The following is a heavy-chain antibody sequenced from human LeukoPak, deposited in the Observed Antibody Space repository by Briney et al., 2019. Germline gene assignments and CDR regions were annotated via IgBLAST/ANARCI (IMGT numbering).Heavy chain of an antibody. J-gene: IGHJ4*02. CDR3: AKDRPNYYGSNGHYYKLNGDC. Sequence: GGSLRLSCAASGFTFSSYAMSWVRQAPGKGLEWVSSITSSGAATYYADSVKGRFTISRDNSDNTLYLQMNSLRAEDTAVYYCAKDRPNYYGSNGHYYKLNGDCWSQGTLVTVSS. CDR2: ITSSGAAT. CDR1: GFTFSSYA. D-gene: IGHD3-22*01. V-gene: IGHV3-23*01.